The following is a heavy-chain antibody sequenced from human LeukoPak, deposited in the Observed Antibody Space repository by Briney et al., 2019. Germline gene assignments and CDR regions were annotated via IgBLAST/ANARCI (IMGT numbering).Heavy chain of an antibody. CDR1: GGSFGGYY. CDR2: INRSGST. D-gene: IGHD2-2*01. CDR3: ARGRQRGGYCSSTSCSGRVFDY. V-gene: IGHV4-34*01. J-gene: IGHJ4*02. Sequence: SETLSLTCAVYGGSFGGYYWSWIRQPPGKGLEWIGEINRSGSTNYNPSLKSRVTISVDTSKNQFSLKLSSVTAADTAVYYCARGRQRGGYCSSTSCSGRVFDYWGQGTLVTVSS.